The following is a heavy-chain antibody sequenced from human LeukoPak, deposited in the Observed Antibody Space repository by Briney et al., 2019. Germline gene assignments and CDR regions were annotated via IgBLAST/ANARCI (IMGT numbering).Heavy chain of an antibody. J-gene: IGHJ4*02. CDR1: GYSLTAAN. Sequence: ASSWVSCTASGYSLTAANTIHWSGKPPGQGPEFLGWVKPSSRDTRYAQKFQGRVTVTRDTVISTAYMELSSLTSDDTALYYCARDPRGTYDYWGQGNLVTVSS. D-gene: IGHD5-12*01. V-gene: IGHV1-2*02. CDR3: ARDPRGTYDY. CDR2: VKPSSRDT.